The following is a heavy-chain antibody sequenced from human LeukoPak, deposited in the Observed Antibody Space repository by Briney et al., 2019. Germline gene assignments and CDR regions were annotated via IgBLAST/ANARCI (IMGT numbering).Heavy chain of an antibody. Sequence: PSENLSLTCSVSGGYISTSNYYWGWIRQPPGKGLEWIGTIYYSGRTYYNPSLQSRVTISLDTSPNQLSLQVRSVTVVDTAVYYCARFFYYDASLPPYWGQGTLVTVSS. CDR2: IYYSGRT. J-gene: IGHJ4*02. D-gene: IGHD3-16*01. CDR3: ARFFYYDASLPPY. CDR1: GGYISTSNYY. V-gene: IGHV4-39*01.